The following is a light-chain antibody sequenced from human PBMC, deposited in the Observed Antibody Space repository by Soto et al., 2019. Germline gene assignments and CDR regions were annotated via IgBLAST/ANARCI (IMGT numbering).Light chain of an antibody. CDR3: CSYAGRYSYV. J-gene: IGLJ1*01. V-gene: IGLV2-11*01. CDR1: SSDIGGYNY. CDR2: DVN. Sequence: QSALPQRRSVSGSPGQSVTISCTGTSSDIGGYNYVSWYQRNPGKAPKVMIYDVNKRPSGVPDRFSGSKSGNTASLTISGLQAEDEADYYCCSYAGRYSYVFGNGTKVTVL.